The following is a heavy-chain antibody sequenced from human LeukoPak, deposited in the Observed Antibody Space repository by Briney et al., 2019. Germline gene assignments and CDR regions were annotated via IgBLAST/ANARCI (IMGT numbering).Heavy chain of an antibody. CDR1: GFSFSTYN. V-gene: IGHV3-23*01. D-gene: IGHD4-17*01. Sequence: GGSLRLSCEASGFSFSTYNMNWVRQAPGKGLEWVSAISGSGGTTYYADSVKGRFTISRDNSKNTLYLQMNSLRAEDTAVYYCAKRGTVTTFGHCDYWGQGTLVTVSS. CDR2: ISGSGGTT. CDR3: AKRGTVTTFGHCDY. J-gene: IGHJ4*02.